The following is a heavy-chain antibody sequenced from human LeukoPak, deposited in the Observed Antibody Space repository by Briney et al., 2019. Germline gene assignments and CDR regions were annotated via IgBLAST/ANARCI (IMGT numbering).Heavy chain of an antibody. CDR3: AREPPGNYDSSGYYYAYFDR. CDR1: GFIFSDYN. D-gene: IGHD3-22*01. J-gene: IGHJ4*02. CDR2: TSSGSSTI. Sequence: GGSLRLSCAASGFIFSDYNMNWVRQAPGKGLEWVSYTSSGSSTIYYADSVKGRFTISRDNAKNSLYLQVNSLTDEDTAVYYCAREPPGNYDSSGYYYAYFDRWGQGTLVTVSS. V-gene: IGHV3-48*02.